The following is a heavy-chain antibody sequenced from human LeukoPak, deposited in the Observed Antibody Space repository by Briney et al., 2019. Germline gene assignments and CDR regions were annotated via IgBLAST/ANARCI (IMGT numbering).Heavy chain of an antibody. Sequence: GGSLRLSCAASGFTFTSYGMHWVRQAPGKGLDWVSAISGSGGSTYYADSVKGRFTISRDNSKNTLYLQMNSLRAEDTAVYYCAKSRGPFDYWGQGTLVTVSS. CDR3: AKSRGPFDY. CDR1: GFTFTSYG. D-gene: IGHD3-16*01. J-gene: IGHJ4*02. V-gene: IGHV3-23*01. CDR2: ISGSGGST.